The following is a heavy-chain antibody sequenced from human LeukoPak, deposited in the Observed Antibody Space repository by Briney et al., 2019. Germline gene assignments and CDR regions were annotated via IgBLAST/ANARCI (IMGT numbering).Heavy chain of an antibody. Sequence: PGGSLRLSCAASGFFFDSYSLNWVRQAPGKGLEGISYITAGSDTIFYADSVKGRFAISRDNSKHTVYLQMDSLRAEDTAVYYCAKSHVSTATGTGRYFDYWGQGTLVTVSS. J-gene: IGHJ4*02. CDR3: AKSHVSTATGTGRYFDY. D-gene: IGHD3-9*01. CDR2: ITAGSDTI. V-gene: IGHV3-48*01. CDR1: GFFFDSYS.